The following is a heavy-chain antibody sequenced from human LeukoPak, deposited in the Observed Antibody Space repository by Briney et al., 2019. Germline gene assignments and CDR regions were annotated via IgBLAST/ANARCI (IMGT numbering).Heavy chain of an antibody. CDR2: IYYSGST. CDR1: GGSISSYY. V-gene: IGHV4-59*01. CDR3: ARDKGVARKGYFDY. Sequence: SETLSLTCTVSGGSISSYYWSWIRQPPGKGLEWFGYIYYSGSTNYNPSLKSRVTISVDTSKNQFSLKLSSVTAADTGVYYCARDKGVARKGYFDYWGQGTLVTVSS. D-gene: IGHD5-12*01. J-gene: IGHJ4*02.